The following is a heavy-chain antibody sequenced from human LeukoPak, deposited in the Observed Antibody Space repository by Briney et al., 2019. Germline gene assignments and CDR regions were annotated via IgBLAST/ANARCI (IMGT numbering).Heavy chain of an antibody. J-gene: IGHJ5*02. CDR1: GFTFDDYP. V-gene: IGHV3-43*02. CDR3: AALEYGGPNWFDP. Sequence: GGSLRLSCAASGFTFDDYPMHWVRQRPGKGLEWVSLLSADGGTAYYTDSVRGRFTISRDSSKNSLYLQMNSLTTEDTAFYYCAALEYGGPNWFDPWGQGTLVTVSS. D-gene: IGHD4/OR15-4a*01. CDR2: LSADGGTA.